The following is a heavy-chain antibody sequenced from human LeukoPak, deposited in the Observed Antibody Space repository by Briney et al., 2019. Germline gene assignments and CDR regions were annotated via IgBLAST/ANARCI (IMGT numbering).Heavy chain of an antibody. V-gene: IGHV3-23*01. D-gene: IGHD3-22*01. J-gene: IGHJ4*02. Sequence: GGSLRLSCAASGFTFSSYAMSWVRQAPGKGLEWVSAISGSGGSTYYADSVKGPFTIARDNSKNTLYLQRNSPRAEDTAVYYCAKARITMIVVVPFDYWGQGTLVTVSS. CDR1: GFTFSSYA. CDR2: ISGSGGST. CDR3: AKARITMIVVVPFDY.